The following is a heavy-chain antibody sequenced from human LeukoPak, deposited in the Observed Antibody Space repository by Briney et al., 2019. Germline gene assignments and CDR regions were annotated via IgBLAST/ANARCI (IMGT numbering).Heavy chain of an antibody. CDR2: IYWDDDK. V-gene: IGHV2-5*02. CDR3: ARANAVAGTIDY. Sequence: SGPTLVKPTQTLTLTCTFSGFSLSTSGVGEGWIRQPPGNALEWLALIYWDDDKRYSPSLNNRLTITRGTSKNQVVLTMTNMDPVDTCTYYCARANAVAGTIDYWGQGTLVTASS. J-gene: IGHJ4*02. CDR1: GFSLSTSGVG. D-gene: IGHD6-19*01.